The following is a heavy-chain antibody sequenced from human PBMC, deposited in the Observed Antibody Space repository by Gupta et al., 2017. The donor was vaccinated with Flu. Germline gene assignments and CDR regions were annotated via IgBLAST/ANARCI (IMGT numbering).Heavy chain of an antibody. V-gene: IGHV4-61*02. CDR2: IYTSGST. D-gene: IGHD5-12*01. CDR3: ASGWLRSFDY. Sequence: QVQLQESGPGLVKPSQTLSLTCTVSGGSISSGSYYWSWIRQPAGKGLEWIGRIYTSGSTNYNPSLKSRVTISVDTSKNQFSLKLSSVTAADTAVYYCASGWLRSFDYWGQGTLVTVSS. J-gene: IGHJ4*02. CDR1: GGSISSGSYY.